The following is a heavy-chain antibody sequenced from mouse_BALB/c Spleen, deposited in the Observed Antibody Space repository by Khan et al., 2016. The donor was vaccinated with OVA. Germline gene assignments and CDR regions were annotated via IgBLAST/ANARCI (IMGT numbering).Heavy chain of an antibody. D-gene: IGHD1-1*01. CDR3: AREEHYYGSSYLLDY. Sequence: QVQLKQSGAELVRPGTSVKVSCKASGYAFTNYLIEWVKQRPGQGLEWIGVINPGSGGTNYNEKFKGKATLTADKSSSTAYMQLSSLTSDDSAVDFGAREEHYYGSSYLLDYWGQGTTLTVSS. CDR2: INPGSGGT. CDR1: GYAFTNYL. V-gene: IGHV1-54*01. J-gene: IGHJ2*01.